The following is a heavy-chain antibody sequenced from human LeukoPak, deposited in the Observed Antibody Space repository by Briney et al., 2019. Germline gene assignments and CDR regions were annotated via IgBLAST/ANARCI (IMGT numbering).Heavy chain of an antibody. J-gene: IGHJ4*02. CDR1: GGSISSGSYY. D-gene: IGHD1-26*01. Sequence: SQTLALTCTVSGGSISSGSYYWSWIRQPAGKGLEWIGRIYTSGSTSYNPSLKSRVTISVDTSKNQFSLKLSSVTAADTAVYYCARGRDGSSYYFDYWGQGTLVTVSS. CDR2: IYTSGST. V-gene: IGHV4-61*02. CDR3: ARGRDGSSYYFDY.